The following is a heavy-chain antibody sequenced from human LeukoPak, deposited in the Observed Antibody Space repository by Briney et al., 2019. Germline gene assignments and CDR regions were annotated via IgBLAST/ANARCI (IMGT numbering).Heavy chain of an antibody. D-gene: IGHD6-13*01. J-gene: IGHJ6*03. CDR3: ARGGSSSWDYYYYYMDV. CDR1: GGSFSGYY. CDR2: INHSGST. Sequence: SETLSLTCAVYGGSFSGYYWSWIRQPPGKGLEWIGEINHSGSTNYNPSLKSRVTISVDTSKNQFSLKLSSVTAADTAVYYCARGGSSSWDYYYYYMDVWGKGTTVTISS. V-gene: IGHV4-34*01.